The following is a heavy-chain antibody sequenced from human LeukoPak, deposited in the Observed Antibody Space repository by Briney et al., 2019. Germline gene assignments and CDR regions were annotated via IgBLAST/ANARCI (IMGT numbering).Heavy chain of an antibody. CDR3: ATRDRNNGVDY. CDR1: EFTVYNSY. Sequence: GGSLRLSCAVSEFTVYNSYMSWVRQAPGKGLEWVSIIYSGGDTFYVDPVKGRFTISRGKSKNTVYLQMNSLRAEDTAVYYCATRDRNNGVDYWGQGTQVTVSS. V-gene: IGHV3-53*01. CDR2: IYSGGDT. D-gene: IGHD2-8*01. J-gene: IGHJ4*02.